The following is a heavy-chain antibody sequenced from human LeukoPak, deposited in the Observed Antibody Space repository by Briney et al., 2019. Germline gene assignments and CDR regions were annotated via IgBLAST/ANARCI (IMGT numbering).Heavy chain of an antibody. CDR1: GYTFTGYY. CDR2: INPNSGGT. CDR3: ARDGGGEYQLPFQH. D-gene: IGHD2-2*01. Sequence: ASVKVSCKASGYTFTGYYMHWVRQAPGQGLEWMGRINPNSGGTNYAQKLQGRVTMTTDTSTGTAYMELRSLRSDDTAVYYCARDGGGEYQLPFQHWGQGTLVTVSS. V-gene: IGHV1-2*06. J-gene: IGHJ1*01.